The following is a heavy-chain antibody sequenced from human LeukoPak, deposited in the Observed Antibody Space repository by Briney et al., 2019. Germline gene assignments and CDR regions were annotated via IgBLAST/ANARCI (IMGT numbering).Heavy chain of an antibody. J-gene: IGHJ4*02. V-gene: IGHV1-46*01. CDR1: GGTFTSYA. D-gene: IGHD3-10*01. CDR3: AREGYGSGSYLFDY. Sequence: ASVKVSCKASGGTFTSYAINWVRQAPGQGLEWMGIINPSGGSTSYAQKFQGRVTMTRDMSTSTVYMELSSLRSEDTAVYYCAREGYGSGSYLFDYWGQGTLVTVSS. CDR2: INPSGGST.